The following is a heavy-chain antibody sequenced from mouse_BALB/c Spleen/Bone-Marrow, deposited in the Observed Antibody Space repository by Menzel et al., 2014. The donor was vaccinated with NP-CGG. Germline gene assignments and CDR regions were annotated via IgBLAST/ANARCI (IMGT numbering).Heavy chain of an antibody. Sequence: EVQLQQSGAELVKPGASVKLSCTASGFNIKDTYMHWVKQRPEQGLEWIGRIDPANGNTKHDPKFQDKATITADTSSNTAYLQLSSLTSEDTAVYYCARYYYGSSLFAYGGQGTLVTVSA. CDR3: ARYYYGSSLFAY. V-gene: IGHV14-3*02. CDR1: GFNIKDTY. CDR2: IDPANGNT. D-gene: IGHD1-1*01. J-gene: IGHJ3*01.